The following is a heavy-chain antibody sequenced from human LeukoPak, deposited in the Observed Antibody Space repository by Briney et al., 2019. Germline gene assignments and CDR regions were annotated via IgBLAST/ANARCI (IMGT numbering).Heavy chain of an antibody. CDR3: ARDRKVRVDTAMVYNWFDP. Sequence: GASVKVSCKASGGTFSSYAISWVRQAPGQGLEWMGGIIPIFGTANYAQKFQGRVTITADESTSTAYMELSSLRSEDTAVYYCARDRKVRVDTAMVYNWFDPWGQGTLVTVSS. D-gene: IGHD5-18*01. CDR2: IIPIFGTA. J-gene: IGHJ5*02. CDR1: GGTFSSYA. V-gene: IGHV1-69*13.